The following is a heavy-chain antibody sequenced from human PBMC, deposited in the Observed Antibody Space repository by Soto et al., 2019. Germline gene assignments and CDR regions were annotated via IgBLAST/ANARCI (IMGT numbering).Heavy chain of an antibody. CDR1: GGTFSSYA. Sequence: QVQLVQSGAEVKKPGSSVKVSCKASGGTFSSYAISWVRQAPGQGLEWMGGIIPIFGTANYAQKFQARVTITADESTSPAYMELSSLRSEDTAVYYCARGIAARPQPFGCYYYGMDVWGQGTTVTVSS. V-gene: IGHV1-69*01. J-gene: IGHJ6*02. CDR2: IIPIFGTA. D-gene: IGHD6-6*01. CDR3: ARGIAARPQPFGCYYYGMDV.